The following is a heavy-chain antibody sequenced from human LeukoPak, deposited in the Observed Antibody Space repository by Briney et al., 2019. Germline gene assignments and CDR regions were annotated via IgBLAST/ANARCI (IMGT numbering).Heavy chain of an antibody. J-gene: IGHJ4*02. V-gene: IGHV1-2*06. CDR1: GYTFTGYY. Sequence: ASVKVSCKASGYTFTGYYMHWVRQAPGQGLEWMGRINPNSGGTNYAQKFQGRVTMTRNTSISTAYMELSRLRSDDTAVYYCARFVDYGGNSVLYYFDYWGQGTLVTVSS. CDR2: INPNSGGT. CDR3: ARFVDYGGNSVLYYFDY. D-gene: IGHD4-23*01.